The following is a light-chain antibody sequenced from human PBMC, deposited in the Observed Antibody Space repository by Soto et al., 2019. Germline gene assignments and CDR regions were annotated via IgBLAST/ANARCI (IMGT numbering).Light chain of an antibody. Sequence: QSVLTQPPSVSGAPGQRFTISCTGSSSNIGAAYDVHWYQQLPGTAPRLLIYDTTNRPSGVPDRFSASRSVTSASLAITGLQSEDEADYYCQSFDSSLRGYVFGTGTKLTVL. CDR1: SSNIGAAYD. CDR3: QSFDSSLRGYV. V-gene: IGLV1-40*01. J-gene: IGLJ1*01. CDR2: DTT.